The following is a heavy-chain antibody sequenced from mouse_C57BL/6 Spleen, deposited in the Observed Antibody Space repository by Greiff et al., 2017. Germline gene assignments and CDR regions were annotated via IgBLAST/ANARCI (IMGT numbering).Heavy chain of an antibody. D-gene: IGHD2-2*01. CDR1: GFSLTSYG. CDR2: IWSGGST. V-gene: IGHV2-2*01. J-gene: IGHJ3*01. Sequence: VQLQQSGPGLVQPSQSLSITCTVSGFSLTSYGVHWVRQSPGKGLEWLGVIWSGGSTDYNAAFISRLSISKDNSKSQVFFKMNSLQADDTAIYYCAAYVYDAGQFAYWGQGTLVTVSA. CDR3: AAYVYDAGQFAY.